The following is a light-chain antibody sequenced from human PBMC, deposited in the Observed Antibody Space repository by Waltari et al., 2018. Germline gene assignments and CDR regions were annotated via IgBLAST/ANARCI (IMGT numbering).Light chain of an antibody. V-gene: IGLV2-23*01. CDR2: EAT. CDR1: SSYVGRFNC. Sequence: QSALTQPASVSGSPGQSTTLSSTGTSSYVGRFNCASWYQQHPGKAPKLIIYEATSRPSGVSNRFSGSKSGNTASLTISGLQAYDEADYYCCSYTGTSPLYVFGTGTKVCVL. CDR3: CSYTGTSPLYV. J-gene: IGLJ1*01.